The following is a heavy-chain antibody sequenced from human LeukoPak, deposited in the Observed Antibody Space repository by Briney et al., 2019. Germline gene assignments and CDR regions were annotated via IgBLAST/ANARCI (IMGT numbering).Heavy chain of an antibody. Sequence: SETLSLTCAVYGGSFSGYYWSWIRQPPGKGLEWIGEINHSGSTNYNPSLKSRVTISVDTSKNQFSLKLSSVTAADTAVYYCARGSYDYVWGSYRCPLGEYWGQGTLVTVSS. CDR1: GGSFSGYY. J-gene: IGHJ4*02. CDR2: INHSGST. CDR3: ARGSYDYVWGSYRCPLGEY. D-gene: IGHD3-16*02. V-gene: IGHV4-34*01.